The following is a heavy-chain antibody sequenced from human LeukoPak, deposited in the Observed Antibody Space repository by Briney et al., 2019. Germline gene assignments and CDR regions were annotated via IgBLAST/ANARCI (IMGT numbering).Heavy chain of an antibody. CDR3: ARDRDILTGLDAFDI. V-gene: IGHV3-21*01. Sequence: GGSLRLSCAVSGFTVSSKHMNWVRQAPGKGLEWVSSISSSSSYIYYADSVKGRFTISRDNAKNSLYLQMNSLRAEDTAVYYCARDRDILTGLDAFDIWGQGTMVTVSS. J-gene: IGHJ3*02. CDR2: ISSSSSYI. CDR1: GFTVSSKH. D-gene: IGHD3-9*01.